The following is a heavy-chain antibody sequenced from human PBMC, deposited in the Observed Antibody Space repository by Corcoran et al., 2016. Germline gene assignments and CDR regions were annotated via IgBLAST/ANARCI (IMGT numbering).Heavy chain of an antibody. J-gene: IGHJ4*02. D-gene: IGHD3-22*01. CDR3: ARPYCDSSGYVPFDY. V-gene: IGHV4-39*07. CDR2: IYYSGST. Sequence: QLQLQESGPGLVKPSETLSLTCTVSGGSISSSSYYWGWIRQPPGKGLEGIGSIYYSGSTYYNPSLKSRVTISVDTSENQFSLKLSSVTAADTAVYYCARPYCDSSGYVPFDYWGQGTLVTVSS. CDR1: GGSISSSSYY.